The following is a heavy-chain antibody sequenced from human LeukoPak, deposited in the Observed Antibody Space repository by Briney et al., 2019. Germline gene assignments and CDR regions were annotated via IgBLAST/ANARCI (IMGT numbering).Heavy chain of an antibody. CDR3: ASSRYDSSGYMGFDY. J-gene: IGHJ4*02. V-gene: IGHV4-59*08. CDR1: GGSISSYY. CDR2: IYYSGST. Sequence: SETLSLTCTVSGGSISSYYWSWIRQPPGKGLEWIGYIYYSGSTNYNPSLKSRVTISVDTSKNQFSLKLSFVTAADTAVYYCASSRYDSSGYMGFDYWGQGTLVTVSS. D-gene: IGHD3-22*01.